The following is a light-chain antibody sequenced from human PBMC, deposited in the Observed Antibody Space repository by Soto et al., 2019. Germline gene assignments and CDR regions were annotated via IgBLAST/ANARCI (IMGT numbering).Light chain of an antibody. CDR3: QQSHSSPLS. J-gene: IGKJ4*01. Sequence: DIQMTQSPSTLSGSVGDRVTITCRASQTISSWLAWYQQKPGKAPELLIYTASNLESGVPSRFSGSGSGTDFALTISSLQPEDSAVYYCQQSHSSPLSFGGGTKVEFK. V-gene: IGKV1-5*01. CDR2: TAS. CDR1: QTISSW.